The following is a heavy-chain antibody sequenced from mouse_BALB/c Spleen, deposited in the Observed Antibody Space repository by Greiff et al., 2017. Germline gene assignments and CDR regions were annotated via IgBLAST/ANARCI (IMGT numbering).Heavy chain of an antibody. CDR3: ARRGYDYEAMDY. CDR1: GFSLTSYG. V-gene: IGHV2-6-2*01. CDR2: IWSDGST. D-gene: IGHD3-1*01. Sequence: VKLVESGPDLVAPSQSLSITCTVSGFSLTSYGVHWVRQPPGKGLEWLVVIWSDGSTTYNSALKSRLSISKDNSKSQVFLKMNSLQTDDTAMYYCARRGYDYEAMDYWGQGTSVTVSS. J-gene: IGHJ4*01.